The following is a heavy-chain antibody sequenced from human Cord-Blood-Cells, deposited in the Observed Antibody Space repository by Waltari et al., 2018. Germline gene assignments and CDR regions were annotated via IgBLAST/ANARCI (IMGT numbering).Heavy chain of an antibody. V-gene: IGHV4-34*01. CDR2: INHSGST. CDR1: GGSFSGYY. D-gene: IGHD5-18*01. Sequence: QVQLQQWGAGLLKPSETLSPTFAAYGGSFSGYYWSWIRQPPRKGLEWIGEINHSGSTNYNPTLKSRVTISVDTSKNQFSLKLSSVTAADTAVYYCARGYSYGYRDYWGQGTLVTVSS. J-gene: IGHJ4*02. CDR3: ARGYSYGYRDY.